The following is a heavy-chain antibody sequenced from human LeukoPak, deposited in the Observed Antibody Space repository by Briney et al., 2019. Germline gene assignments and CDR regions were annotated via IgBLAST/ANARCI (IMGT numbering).Heavy chain of an antibody. CDR2: IYNGVNT. J-gene: IGHJ5*02. Sequence: SETLSLTCTVSGASLSSASYWTWIRQPPGKGVEWIAHIYNGVNTNYNPSLKSRVTISVDTSKNQFSLRLNSVTAADTAVYYCARSRAFNSGAFDPWGQGSLVTVSS. D-gene: IGHD1-26*01. CDR1: GASLSSASY. CDR3: ARSRAFNSGAFDP. V-gene: IGHV4-61*01.